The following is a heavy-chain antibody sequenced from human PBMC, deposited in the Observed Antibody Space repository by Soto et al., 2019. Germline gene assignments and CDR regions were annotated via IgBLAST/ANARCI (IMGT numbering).Heavy chain of an antibody. D-gene: IGHD3-9*01. CDR2: IYYNGNT. J-gene: IGHJ4*02. CDR1: CGAINDHY. V-gene: IGHV4-59*11. Sequence: PSETLSLTCTFSCGAINDHYWSYIRQPPGKGLEWIGYIYYNGNTNYNPSLESRVTISVDRSKNQFSLRLTSLTAADTAVYYCARVRTGYFDYWGRGALVTVSS. CDR3: ARVRTGYFDY.